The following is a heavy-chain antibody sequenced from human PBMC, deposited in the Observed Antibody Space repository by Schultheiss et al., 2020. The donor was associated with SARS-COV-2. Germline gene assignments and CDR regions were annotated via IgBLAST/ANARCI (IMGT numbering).Heavy chain of an antibody. CDR2: IYYSGST. CDR3: ASRVTNSSWTSIDY. V-gene: IGHV4-59*12. Sequence: SETLSLTCTVSGGSISSYYWSWIRQPPGKGLEWIGYIYYSGSTNYNPSLKSRVTISVDTSKNQFSLKLSSVTAADTAVYYCASRVTNSSWTSIDYWGQGTLVTVSS. J-gene: IGHJ4*02. CDR1: GGSISSYY. D-gene: IGHD6-13*01.